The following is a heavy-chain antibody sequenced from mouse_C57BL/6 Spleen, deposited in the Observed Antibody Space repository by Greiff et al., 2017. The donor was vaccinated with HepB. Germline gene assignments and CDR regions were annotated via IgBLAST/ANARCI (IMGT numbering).Heavy chain of an antibody. CDR2: IYPGDGDT. J-gene: IGHJ4*01. D-gene: IGHD2-5*01. Sequence: VKLQESGAELVKPGASVKISCKASGYAFSSYWMNWVKQRPGKGLEWIGQIYPGDGDTNYNGKFKGKATLTADKSSSTAYMQLSSLTSEDSAVYFCARDYSNPYYYAMDYWGQGTSVTVSS. CDR3: ARDYSNPYYYAMDY. V-gene: IGHV1-80*01. CDR1: GYAFSSYW.